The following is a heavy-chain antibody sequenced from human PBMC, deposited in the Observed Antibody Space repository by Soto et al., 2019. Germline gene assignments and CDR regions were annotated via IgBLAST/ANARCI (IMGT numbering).Heavy chain of an antibody. V-gene: IGHV3-33*01. D-gene: IGHD6-19*01. CDR1: GFTFSSYG. J-gene: IGHJ6*02. Sequence: PGGSLRLSCAASGFTFSSYGMHWVRQAPGKGLEWVAVIWYDGSNKYYADSVKGRFTISRDNSKNTLYLQMNSLRAEDTAVYYCARDHYSSGWYSYRYYYYYGMDVWGQGTTVTVSS. CDR3: ARDHYSSGWYSYRYYYYYGMDV. CDR2: IWYDGSNK.